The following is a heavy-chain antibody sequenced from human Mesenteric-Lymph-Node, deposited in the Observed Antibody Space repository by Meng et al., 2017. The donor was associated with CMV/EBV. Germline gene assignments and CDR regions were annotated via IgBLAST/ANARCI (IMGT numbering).Heavy chain of an antibody. Sequence: GGSLRLSCAASGFTFSSYAMHWVRQAPGKGLEYVSAISSNGGSTYYADSVKGRFTISRDNSKNTLYLQMGSLRAEDMAVYYCASYQLLRYYYYGMDVWGQGTTVTVSS. CDR2: ISSNGGST. D-gene: IGHD2-2*01. CDR3: ASYQLLRYYYYGMDV. CDR1: GFTFSSYA. J-gene: IGHJ6*02. V-gene: IGHV3-64*02.